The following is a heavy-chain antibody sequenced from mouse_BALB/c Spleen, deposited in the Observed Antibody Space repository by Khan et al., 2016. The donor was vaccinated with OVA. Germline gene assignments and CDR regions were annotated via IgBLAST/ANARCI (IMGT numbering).Heavy chain of an antibody. Sequence: EVELVESGGDLVKPEGSLKLSCAASGFTFSTYGMSWVRQTPDKRLEWVATISSGGSYTYYPDSVQGRFTIYRDNAKNTLYLQMSSLKSEDTAMFYCARLAYYYDSEGFAYCGQGTLVTVSA. CDR2: ISSGGSYT. D-gene: IGHD1-1*01. J-gene: IGHJ3*01. CDR1: GFTFSTYG. V-gene: IGHV5-6*01. CDR3: ARLAYYYDSEGFAY.